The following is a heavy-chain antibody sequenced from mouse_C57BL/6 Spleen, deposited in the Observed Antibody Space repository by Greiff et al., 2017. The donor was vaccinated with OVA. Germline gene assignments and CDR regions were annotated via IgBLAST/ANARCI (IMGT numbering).Heavy chain of an antibody. Sequence: VQLQQPGAELVKPGASVTMSCKASGYTFTSYWITWVKQRPGQGLEWIGDIYPGSGSTNYNEKFKSKATLTVDTSSSTAYMQLSSLTSEDSAVDYCARNRGAGYGRSAYYFDCWGQGTTLTVSS. J-gene: IGHJ2*01. V-gene: IGHV1-55*01. CDR1: GYTFTSYW. CDR2: IYPGSGST. D-gene: IGHD1-1*01. CDR3: ARNRGAGYGRSAYYFDC.